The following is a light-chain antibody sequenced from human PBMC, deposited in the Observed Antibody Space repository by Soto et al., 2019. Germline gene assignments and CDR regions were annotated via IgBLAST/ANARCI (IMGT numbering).Light chain of an antibody. CDR3: QQNNRWPHIT. CDR2: GAS. Sequence: EIVLTQAPAILSVSPGESTTPSCRASENVRTKVGWYQQKPGQAPRLLIYGASTRATGIPDRFSGSGSGTQFTLTISRLQSEDSAVYFCQQNNRWPHITFGQGTLLEI. J-gene: IGKJ5*01. CDR1: ENVRTK. V-gene: IGKV3-15*01.